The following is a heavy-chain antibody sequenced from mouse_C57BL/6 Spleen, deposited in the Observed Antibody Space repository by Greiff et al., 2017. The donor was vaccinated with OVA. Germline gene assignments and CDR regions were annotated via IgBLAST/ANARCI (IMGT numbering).Heavy chain of an antibody. CDR3: ARHDGYLYYAMDY. V-gene: IGHV1-7*01. J-gene: IGHJ4*01. CDR1: GYTFTSYW. D-gene: IGHD2-3*01. CDR2: INPSSGYT. Sequence: QVQLQQSGAELAKPGASVKLSCKASGYTFTSYWMHWVKQRPGQGLEWIGYINPSSGYTKYNQKFKDKATLTEDKSSSTAYMQLSSLTYEDSAVYYCARHDGYLYYAMDYWGQGTSVTVSS.